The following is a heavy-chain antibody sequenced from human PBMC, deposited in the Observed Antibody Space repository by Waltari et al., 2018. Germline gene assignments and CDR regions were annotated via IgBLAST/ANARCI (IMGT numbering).Heavy chain of an antibody. CDR3: ARAPHGVTMLGY. D-gene: IGHD2-21*02. J-gene: IGHJ4*02. Sequence: QVQLVQSGAEVKKPGASVKVSCKASGYTFTSYDINWVRQATGQGLEWMGWMNPHSGNTGYAQKFRGRVTMTRSTSISTAYMELSSVRSEDTAVYYCARAPHGVTMLGYWGQGTLVTVSS. CDR2: MNPHSGNT. CDR1: GYTFTSYD. V-gene: IGHV1-8*01.